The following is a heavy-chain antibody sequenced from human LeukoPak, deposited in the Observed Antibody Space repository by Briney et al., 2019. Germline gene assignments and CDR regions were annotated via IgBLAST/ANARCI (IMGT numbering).Heavy chain of an antibody. CDR2: IWNDGGTT. Sequence: PGGSLRLSCAASGFPFRNYAMHWVRQAPGKGLEWVALIWNDGGTTYYRDPVKGRFTISRDNSKNTLSLQMNSLRVEDTAAYYCARDNSYGSPLDYWGQGTLVTVSS. J-gene: IGHJ4*02. V-gene: IGHV3-33*01. CDR1: GFPFRNYA. CDR3: ARDNSYGSPLDY. D-gene: IGHD3-10*01.